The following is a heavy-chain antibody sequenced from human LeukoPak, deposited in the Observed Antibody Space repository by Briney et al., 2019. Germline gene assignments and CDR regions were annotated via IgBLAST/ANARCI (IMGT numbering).Heavy chain of an antibody. D-gene: IGHD5-18*01. Sequence: SETLSLTCKVSGGSVSSHYWSWIRQPPGRGLEWIGYIYYIGTTSYNPSLKSRVTISVDTSKNQFSLKLSAVTAADTAVYYCARDQRYSYGDYYFDYWGQGTLVIVSS. J-gene: IGHJ4*02. CDR2: IYYIGTT. CDR1: GGSVSSHY. CDR3: ARDQRYSYGDYYFDY. V-gene: IGHV4-59*02.